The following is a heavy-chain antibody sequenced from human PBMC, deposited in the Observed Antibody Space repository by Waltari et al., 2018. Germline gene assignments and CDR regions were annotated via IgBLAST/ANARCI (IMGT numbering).Heavy chain of an antibody. CDR3: AAPGSTMVRGANYYYYYGMDV. J-gene: IGHJ6*02. D-gene: IGHD3-10*01. CDR2: ISSSGSTI. CDR1: GFTFSSYE. V-gene: IGHV3-48*03. Sequence: EVQLVESGGGLVQPGGSLRLSCAASGFTFSSYEMNWVRQAPGTGLEWVSYISSSGSTIYYADSVKGRFTISRDNAKNSLYLQMNSLRAEDTAVYYCAAPGSTMVRGANYYYYYGMDVWGQGTTVTVSS.